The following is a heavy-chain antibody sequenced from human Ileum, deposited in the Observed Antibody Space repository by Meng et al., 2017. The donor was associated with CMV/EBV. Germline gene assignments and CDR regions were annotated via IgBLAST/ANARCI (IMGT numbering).Heavy chain of an antibody. Sequence: GGSLRLSCAASGFTVSSNYMSWVRQAPGKGLEWVSVIYSGGSTYYADSVKGRFTISRDNSKNTLYLQMNSLRAEDTAVYYCAREDGAAAGSPYYGMDVWGQGTTVTVSS. D-gene: IGHD6-13*01. CDR2: IYSGGST. J-gene: IGHJ6*02. CDR1: GFTVSSNY. CDR3: AREDGAAAGSPYYGMDV. V-gene: IGHV3-53*01.